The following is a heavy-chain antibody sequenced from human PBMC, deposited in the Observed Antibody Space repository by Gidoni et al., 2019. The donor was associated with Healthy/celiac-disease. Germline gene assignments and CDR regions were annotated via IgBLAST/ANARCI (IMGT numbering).Heavy chain of an antibody. D-gene: IGHD3-22*01. V-gene: IGHV4-4*02. Sequence: TNYNPSPKSRVTISVDKSKNQFSLKLSSVTAADTAVYYCARAKTTYYYDSSGYHEPNFGFDYWGQGTLVTVSS. CDR2: T. CDR3: ARAKTTYYYDSSGYHEPNFGFDY. J-gene: IGHJ4*02.